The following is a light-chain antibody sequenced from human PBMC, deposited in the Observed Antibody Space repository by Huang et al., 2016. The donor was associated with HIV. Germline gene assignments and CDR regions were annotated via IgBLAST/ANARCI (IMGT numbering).Light chain of an antibody. CDR2: AIS. CDR1: QDIRND. J-gene: IGKJ1*01. V-gene: IGKV1-6*01. CDR3: LQDNTFPRT. Sequence: AIQMTQSPSSLSASVGDRVSITCRASQDIRNDLGWYKQKPGKAPKLLIYAISTFQSGVPSRFSGSGSGTDFTLTISSLQPEDFATYYCLQDNTFPRTFGQGSKVEIK.